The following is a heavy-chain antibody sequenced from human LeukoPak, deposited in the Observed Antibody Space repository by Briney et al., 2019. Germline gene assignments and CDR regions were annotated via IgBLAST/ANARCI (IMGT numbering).Heavy chain of an antibody. V-gene: IGHV4-59*01. CDR1: GGSISSYY. D-gene: IGHD3-22*01. CDR2: IYYSGST. CDR3: ARNYYDSSDYEYYFDY. Sequence: PSETLSLTCTVSGGSISSYYWSWIRQPPGKGLEWLGYIYYSGSTNYNPSLKSRVTISTSKNLFSLKLSSVTAADTAVYYCARNYYDSSDYEYYFDYWGQGTLVTVSS. J-gene: IGHJ4*02.